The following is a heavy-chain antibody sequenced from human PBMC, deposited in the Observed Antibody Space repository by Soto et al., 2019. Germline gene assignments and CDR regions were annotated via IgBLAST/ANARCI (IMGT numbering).Heavy chain of an antibody. J-gene: IGHJ6*02. CDR3: ARTPRGQWELPYYYYGMDV. CDR2: ISYDGSNK. Sequence: QVQLVESGGGVVQPGRSLRLSCAASGFTFSSYAMHWVRQAPGKGLEWVAVISYDGSNKYYADSVKGRFTISRDNSKNTLYLPMNGLRAEDTAVSYCARTPRGQWELPYYYYGMDVWGQGTTVIVSS. V-gene: IGHV3-30-3*01. D-gene: IGHD1-26*01. CDR1: GFTFSSYA.